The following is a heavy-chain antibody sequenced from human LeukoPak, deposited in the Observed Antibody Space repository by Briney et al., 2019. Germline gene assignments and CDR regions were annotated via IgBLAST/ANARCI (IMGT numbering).Heavy chain of an antibody. Sequence: PGESLRLSCAASGFTLSTYWMHWVRQAPGKGLVWVSRINSDGYSTSYADSVKGRFTISRDNAKNTLCLQMNSLRAEDTAVYYCARDLQARGLWGQGTLVTVSS. CDR2: INSDGYST. J-gene: IGHJ4*02. D-gene: IGHD3-10*01. CDR3: ARDLQARGL. CDR1: GFTLSTYW. V-gene: IGHV3-74*01.